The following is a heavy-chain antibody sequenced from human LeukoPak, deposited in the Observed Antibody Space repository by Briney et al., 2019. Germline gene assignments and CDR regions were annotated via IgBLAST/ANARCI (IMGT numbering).Heavy chain of an antibody. Sequence: SETLSLTCTVSGGSISSYYWSWIRQPPGKGLEWIGEINHSGSTNYNPSLKSRVTISVDTSKNQFSLKLSSVTAADTAVYYCARRTRYYDFWSGYRNWFDPWGQGTLVTVSS. CDR2: INHSGST. V-gene: IGHV4-34*01. D-gene: IGHD3-3*01. J-gene: IGHJ5*02. CDR1: GGSISSYY. CDR3: ARRTRYYDFWSGYRNWFDP.